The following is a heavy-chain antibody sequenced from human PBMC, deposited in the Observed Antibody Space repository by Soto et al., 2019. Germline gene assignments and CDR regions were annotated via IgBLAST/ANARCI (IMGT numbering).Heavy chain of an antibody. D-gene: IGHD2-15*01. J-gene: IGHJ1*01. CDR2: INAGSGNT. V-gene: IGHV1-3*01. Sequence: GASVKVSCKASGYTFTTYSLHWVRQAPGQGLEWMGWINAGSGNTKYSQRYQGRVTISRDTSATTAYMELSSLTSEDTAVYYCARERVDCGGGTCYFTALQSWGQGTLVTVSS. CDR3: ARERVDCGGGTCYFTALQS. CDR1: GYTFTTYS.